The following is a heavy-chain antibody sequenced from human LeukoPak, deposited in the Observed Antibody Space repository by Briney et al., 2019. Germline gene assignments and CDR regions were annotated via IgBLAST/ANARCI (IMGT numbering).Heavy chain of an antibody. D-gene: IGHD5-24*01. Sequence: GGSLRLSCAASGFTFSSYAMHWVRQAPGKGLEGVAVISYDGSNKYYADSVKGRFTISRDNSKNTLYLQMNSLRAEDTAVYYCARGHRDGYNWRGDYWGQGTLVTVSS. J-gene: IGHJ4*02. CDR1: GFTFSSYA. CDR2: ISYDGSNK. CDR3: ARGHRDGYNWRGDY. V-gene: IGHV3-30-3*01.